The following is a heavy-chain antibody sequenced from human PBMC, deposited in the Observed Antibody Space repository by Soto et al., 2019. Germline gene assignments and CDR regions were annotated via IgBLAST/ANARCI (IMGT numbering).Heavy chain of an antibody. CDR2: TSPYNGNT. V-gene: IGHV1-18*04. CDR3: ARYGSGAAYCCHGLDV. D-gene: IGHD7-27*01. J-gene: IGHJ6*02. Sequence: ASAEVSSKASGYTFTTYACIWVRQAPAQGLEWMGWTSPYNGNTNYAQKFQGRVTLTTDTSTSPAYMELRSLRADDTAVYYYARYGSGAAYCCHGLDVWGQGTTVTVSS. CDR1: GYTFTTYA.